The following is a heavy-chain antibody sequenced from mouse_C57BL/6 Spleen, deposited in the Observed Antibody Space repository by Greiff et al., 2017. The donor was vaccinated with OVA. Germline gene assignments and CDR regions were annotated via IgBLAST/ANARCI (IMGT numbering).Heavy chain of an antibody. J-gene: IGHJ4*01. CDR3: ARAYYDYGDYYAMDY. D-gene: IGHD2-4*01. CDR1: GYSITSGYY. Sequence: DVKLQESGPGLVKPSQSLSLTCSVTGYSITSGYYWNWIRQFPGNKLEWMGYISYDGSNNYNPSLKNRISITRDTSKNQFFLKLNSVTTEDTATYYCARAYYDYGDYYAMDYWGQGTSVTVSS. V-gene: IGHV3-6*01. CDR2: ISYDGSN.